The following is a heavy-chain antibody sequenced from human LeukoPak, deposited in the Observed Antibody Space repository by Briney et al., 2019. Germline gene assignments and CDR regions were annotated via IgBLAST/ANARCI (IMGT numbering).Heavy chain of an antibody. CDR2: ISSSSSTI. J-gene: IGHJ4*02. CDR1: GFTFSSYS. CDR3: ATENYYDSNASDY. V-gene: IGHV3-48*01. D-gene: IGHD3-22*01. Sequence: GGSLRLSCAASGFTFSSYSMNWVRQAPGKGLEWVSYISSSSSTIYYADSVKGRFTISRDNAKNSLYLQMNNLRAEDTAVYYCATENYYDSNASDYWGQGTLVTVSS.